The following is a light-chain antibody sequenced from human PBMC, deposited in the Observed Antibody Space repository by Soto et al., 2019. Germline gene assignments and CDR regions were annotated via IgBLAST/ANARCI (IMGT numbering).Light chain of an antibody. CDR1: QSIHTS. CDR3: QQRSNRPPT. Sequence: VLTQSPATLSLSPGERATLSCRASQSIHTSLAWYQQKPGQPPRLVVYDSTLRANGVPARFSGSGSGTDFTLTISSLEPEDFAVYYCQQRSNRPPTFGQGTRLEIK. CDR2: DST. J-gene: IGKJ5*01. V-gene: IGKV3-11*01.